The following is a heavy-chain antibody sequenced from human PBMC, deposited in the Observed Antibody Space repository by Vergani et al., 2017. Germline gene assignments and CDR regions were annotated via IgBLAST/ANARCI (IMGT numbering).Heavy chain of an antibody. CDR1: GYSFTSYW. Sequence: VQLVQSGAEVKKPGESLRISCKGSGYSFTSYWISWIRQPPGKGLEWIGEINHSGSTNYNPSLKSRVTISVDTSKNQFSLKLSSVTAADTAVYYCARGESHDAFDIWGQGTMVTVSS. V-gene: IGHV4-34*01. CDR3: ARGESHDAFDI. J-gene: IGHJ3*02. CDR2: INHSGST.